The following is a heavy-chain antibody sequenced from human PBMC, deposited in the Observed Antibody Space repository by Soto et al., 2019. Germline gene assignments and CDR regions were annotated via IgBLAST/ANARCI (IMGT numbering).Heavy chain of an antibody. Sequence: SETLSLTCTVSGGSISSYYWSWIRQPPGKGLEWIGYIYYSGSTNYNPSLKSRVTISVDTSKNQFSLKLSSVTAADTAVYYCARILSSKGDIDYWGQGTLVTVSS. CDR3: ARILSSKGDIDY. D-gene: IGHD6-19*01. CDR2: IYYSGST. J-gene: IGHJ4*02. V-gene: IGHV4-59*01. CDR1: GGSISSYY.